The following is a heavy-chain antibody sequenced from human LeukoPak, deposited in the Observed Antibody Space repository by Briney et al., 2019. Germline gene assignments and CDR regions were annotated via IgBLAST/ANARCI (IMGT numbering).Heavy chain of an antibody. J-gene: IGHJ6*03. CDR2: IKQDGSEK. D-gene: IGHD6-19*01. V-gene: IGHV3-7*01. CDR3: ASDRYESSGWYGIYYYHHMDV. CDR1: GFTFSNYW. Sequence: GGSLRLSCVASGFTFSNYWMSWVRQAPGKGLEWVANIKQDGSEKDYVDSVKGRFTVSRDNAKNSLYPQMNSLRAEDTAVYYCASDRYESSGWYGIYYYHHMDVWGKGTTVTVSS.